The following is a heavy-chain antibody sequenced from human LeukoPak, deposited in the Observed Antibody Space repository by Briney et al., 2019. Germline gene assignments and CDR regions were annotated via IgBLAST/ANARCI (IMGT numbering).Heavy chain of an antibody. D-gene: IGHD1-20*01. Sequence: GASVKVSRKASGYTFTGYYMHWVRQAPGQGLEWMGWINPNSGGTNYAQNFQGRVTMTRDTSISTAYMELSRLRSDDTAVYYCARERITGNWFDPWGRGTLVTVSS. CDR2: INPNSGGT. J-gene: IGHJ5*02. CDR1: GYTFTGYY. V-gene: IGHV1-2*02. CDR3: ARERITGNWFDP.